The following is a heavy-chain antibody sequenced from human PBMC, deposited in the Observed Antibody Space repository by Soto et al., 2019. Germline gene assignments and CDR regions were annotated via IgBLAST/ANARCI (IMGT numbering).Heavy chain of an antibody. V-gene: IGHV3-53*04. CDR2: IYSGGST. CDR3: ARGRGYCTNGVCYSDPVAFDI. D-gene: IGHD2-8*01. CDR1: GFTVSSNY. Sequence: VRLSCAASGFTVSSNYMSWVRQAPGKGLEWVSVIYSGGSTYYADSVKGRFTISRHNSKNTLYLQMNSLRAEDTAVYYCARGRGYCTNGVCYSDPVAFDIWGQGTMVTVSS. J-gene: IGHJ3*02.